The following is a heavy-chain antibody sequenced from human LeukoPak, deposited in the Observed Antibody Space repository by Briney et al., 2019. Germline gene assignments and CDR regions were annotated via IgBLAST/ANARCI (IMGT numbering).Heavy chain of an antibody. Sequence: PGGSLRLSXAASGFTFRSYAMSWVRQAPGKGLEWVSAISGSGGSTYYADSVKGRFTISRDNSKNTLYLQMNSLRAEDTAVYYCAKSTRRIPAATMGFDYWGQGTLVTVSA. D-gene: IGHD2-2*01. CDR1: GFTFRSYA. J-gene: IGHJ4*02. V-gene: IGHV3-23*01. CDR2: ISGSGGST. CDR3: AKSTRRIPAATMGFDY.